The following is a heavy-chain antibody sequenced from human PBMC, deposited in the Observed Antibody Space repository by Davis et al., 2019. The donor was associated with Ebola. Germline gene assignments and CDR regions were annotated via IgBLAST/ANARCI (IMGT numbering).Heavy chain of an antibody. CDR1: GGSISSYY. V-gene: IGHV4-59*01. CDR2: IYYSGST. J-gene: IGHJ5*02. D-gene: IGHD3-3*01. CDR3: ARDQYDFWSGYYGAANWFDP. Sequence: MPSETLSLTCTVSGGSISSYYWSWIRQPPGKGLEWIGYIYYSGSTNYNPSLKSRLTISVDTSKNQFSLMLSSVTAADTAVYYCARDQYDFWSGYYGAANWFDPWGQGTLVTVSS.